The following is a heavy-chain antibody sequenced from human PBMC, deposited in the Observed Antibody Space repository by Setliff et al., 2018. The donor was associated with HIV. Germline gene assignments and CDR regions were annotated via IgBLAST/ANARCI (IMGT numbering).Heavy chain of an antibody. D-gene: IGHD3-10*01. CDR3: AKLVTKARGVSWRVDY. J-gene: IGHJ4*02. V-gene: IGHV4-39*01. CDR1: GGSISSFTHH. Sequence: SETLSLTCTVSGGSISSFTHHWGVIRQPPGKGLEWIGSIYYSGSTQYNPSLKSRVTMSVDTSKDQFFLRLNSVTAADTALYYCAKLVTKARGVSWRVDYWGQGTLVTVSS. CDR2: IYYSGST.